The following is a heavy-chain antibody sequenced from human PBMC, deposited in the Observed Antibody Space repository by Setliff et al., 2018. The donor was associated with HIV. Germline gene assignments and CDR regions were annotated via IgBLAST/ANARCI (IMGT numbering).Heavy chain of an antibody. CDR1: GYRFSTYW. V-gene: IGHV5-51*01. CDR2: IYPGDSDT. CDR3: ARYGSGSSNAFDI. J-gene: IGHJ3*02. Sequence: GESLKISCQGSGYRFSTYWIGWVRQMPGKGLEWMGIIYPGDSDTRYSPSFQGQVTISADKSISTAYLQWSSLKASDTAMYYCARYGSGSSNAFDIWGQGTMVTVSS. D-gene: IGHD3-10*01.